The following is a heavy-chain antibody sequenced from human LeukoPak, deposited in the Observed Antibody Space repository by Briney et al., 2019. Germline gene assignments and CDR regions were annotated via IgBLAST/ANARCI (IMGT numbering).Heavy chain of an antibody. D-gene: IGHD3-22*01. V-gene: IGHV5-51*01. CDR2: IYPGDSDT. CDR3: ARPLDYYDSSGLDAFDI. Sequence: GESLKISCKGSGYSFTSCWIGWVRQMPGKGLEWMGIIYPGDSDTRYSPSFQGQVTISADKSISTAYLQWSSLKASDTAMYYCARPLDYYDSSGLDAFDIWGQGTMVTVSS. J-gene: IGHJ3*02. CDR1: GYSFTSCW.